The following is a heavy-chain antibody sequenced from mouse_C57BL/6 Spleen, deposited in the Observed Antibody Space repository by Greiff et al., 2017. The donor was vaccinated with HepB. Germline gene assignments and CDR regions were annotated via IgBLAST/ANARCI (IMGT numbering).Heavy chain of an antibody. D-gene: IGHD2-2*01. J-gene: IGHJ3*01. Sequence: EVKLMESGGGLVKPGGSLKLSCAASGFTFSSYAMSWVRQTPEKRLEWVATISDGGSYTYYPDNVKGRFTISRDNAKNNLYLQMSHLKSEDTAMYYCARGTMVTPFAYWGQGTLVTVSA. CDR3: ARGTMVTPFAY. CDR2: ISDGGSYT. CDR1: GFTFSSYA. V-gene: IGHV5-4*03.